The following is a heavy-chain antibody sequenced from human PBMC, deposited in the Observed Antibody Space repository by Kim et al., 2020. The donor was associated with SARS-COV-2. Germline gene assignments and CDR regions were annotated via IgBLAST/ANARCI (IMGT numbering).Heavy chain of an antibody. J-gene: IGHJ4*02. Sequence: SETLSLTCSVSGQSITDTSSFWGWVRQAPGAGLEWIATVSYQFYTYYNPSLKRRVAVSVDMSTNQFSLRLHSLSASDAAVYFCARHARLLSSFDFWGQGTLVAFSS. V-gene: IGHV4-39*01. D-gene: IGHD3-9*01. CDR2: VSYQFYT. CDR3: ARHARLLSSFDF. CDR1: GQSITDTSSF.